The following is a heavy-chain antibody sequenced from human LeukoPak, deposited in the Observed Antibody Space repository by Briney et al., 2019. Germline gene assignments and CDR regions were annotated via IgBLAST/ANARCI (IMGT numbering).Heavy chain of an antibody. CDR2: IHTSGST. CDR3: ARGEYYDILTGYYKKNWFDP. CDR1: GGSISSYY. D-gene: IGHD3-9*01. V-gene: IGHV4-4*07. Sequence: SETLSLTCTVSGGSISSYYWSWIRQPAGKGLEWIGRIHTSGSTNYNPSLKSRVTISVDTSKNQFSLKLSSVTAADTAVYYCARGEYYDILTGYYKKNWFDPWGQGTLVTVSS. J-gene: IGHJ5*02.